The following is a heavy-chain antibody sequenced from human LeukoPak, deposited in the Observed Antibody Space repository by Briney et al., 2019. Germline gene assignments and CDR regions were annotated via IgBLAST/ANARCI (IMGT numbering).Heavy chain of an antibody. Sequence: GRSLRLSCAASGFTFDDYAMHWVRQAPGKGLEWVSGISWNSGSIGYADSVKGRFTISRDNAKNSLYLQMNSLRAEDMALYYCAKGRKATVTSDSDYWGQGTLVTVSS. CDR2: ISWNSGSI. J-gene: IGHJ4*02. CDR1: GFTFDDYA. CDR3: AKGRKATVTSDSDY. D-gene: IGHD4-17*01. V-gene: IGHV3-9*03.